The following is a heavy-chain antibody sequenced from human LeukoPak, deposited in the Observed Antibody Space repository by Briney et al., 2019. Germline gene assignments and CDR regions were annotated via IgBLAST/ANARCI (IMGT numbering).Heavy chain of an antibody. CDR3: AKAGGGGAITMVRGVKGDYYYMDV. CDR2: MNPNSGNT. J-gene: IGHJ6*03. CDR1: GYTFTSYD. V-gene: IGHV1-8*03. D-gene: IGHD3-10*01. Sequence: ASVKVSCKASGYTFTSYDINWVRQATGQGLEWVGWMNPNSGNTGYAQKFQGRVTITRNTSISTAYMELSSLRSEDTAVYYCAKAGGGGAITMVRGVKGDYYYMDVWGKGTTVTISS.